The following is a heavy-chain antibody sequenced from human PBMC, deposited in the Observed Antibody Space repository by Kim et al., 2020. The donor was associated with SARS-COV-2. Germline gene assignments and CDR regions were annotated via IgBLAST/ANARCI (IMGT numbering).Heavy chain of an antibody. CDR2: GTAT. Sequence: GTATGYADSVKGRFTISRANAKNTLYLQMNSLRAEDTAVYYCASQIAGSGYWGQGTLVTVSS. CDR3: ASQIAGSGY. D-gene: IGHD3-10*01. V-gene: IGHV3-74*01. J-gene: IGHJ4*02.